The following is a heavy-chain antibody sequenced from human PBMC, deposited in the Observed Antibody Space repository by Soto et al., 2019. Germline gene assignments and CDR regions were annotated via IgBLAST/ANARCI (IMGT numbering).Heavy chain of an antibody. CDR3: ATAYYDSSGYTETGY. CDR1: GFTFSSYA. J-gene: IGHJ4*02. V-gene: IGHV3-30-3*01. CDR2: ISYDGSNK. Sequence: GGSLRLSCAASGFTFSSYAMHWVRQAPGKGLEWVAVISYDGSNKYYADSVKGRFTISRDNSKNTLYLQMNSLRAEDTAVYYCATAYYDSSGYTETGYWGQGT. D-gene: IGHD3-22*01.